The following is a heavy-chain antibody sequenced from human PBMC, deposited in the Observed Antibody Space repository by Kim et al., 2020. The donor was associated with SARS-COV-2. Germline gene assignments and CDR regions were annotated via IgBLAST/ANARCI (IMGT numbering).Heavy chain of an antibody. D-gene: IGHD6-6*01. Sequence: YEVDSLKGPFMISRDNAKNSLCLQMNSLRAEDMAVYYCARVGYSSSSVDYWGQGTLVSVSS. V-gene: IGHV3-7*01. CDR3: ARVGYSSSSVDY. J-gene: IGHJ4*02.